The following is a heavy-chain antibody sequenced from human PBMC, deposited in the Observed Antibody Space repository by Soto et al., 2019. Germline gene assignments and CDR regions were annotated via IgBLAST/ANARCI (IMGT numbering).Heavy chain of an antibody. CDR2: IYWDDGK. D-gene: IGHD6-13*01. Sequence: QITLKESGPTLVKPTQTLTLTCTFSGFSLSTSGVGVGWIRQPPGKALEWLALIYWDDGKRYSPSLKSRITINKDTSKSQVVLTMTNMDPVDTATYYCARAWNIAAAGTFDYWGQGTLVTVSS. J-gene: IGHJ4*02. V-gene: IGHV2-5*02. CDR1: GFSLSTSGVG. CDR3: ARAWNIAAAGTFDY.